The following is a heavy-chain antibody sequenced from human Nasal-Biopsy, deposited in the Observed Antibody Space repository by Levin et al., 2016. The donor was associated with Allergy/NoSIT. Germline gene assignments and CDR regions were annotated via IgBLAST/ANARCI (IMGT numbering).Heavy chain of an antibody. D-gene: IGHD4-11*01. CDR2: IHYSGTT. CDR1: GVSVSSINSY. CDR3: ARGPTVTTDY. Sequence: SETLSLTCTVSGVSVSSINSYWNWFRQPPGKGLEWIGDIHYSGTTKYNPSLMSRVTMSVDTSRNQFSLKLTSVTAADTAVYYCARGPTVTTDYWGQGTLVTVSS. J-gene: IGHJ4*02. V-gene: IGHV4-61*01.